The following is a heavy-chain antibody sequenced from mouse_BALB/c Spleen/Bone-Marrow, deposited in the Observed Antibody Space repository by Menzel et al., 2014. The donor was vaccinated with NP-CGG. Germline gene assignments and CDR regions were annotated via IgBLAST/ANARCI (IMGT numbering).Heavy chain of an antibody. Sequence: EVKVVESGGGLVQPGGSLKLSCAASGFPFSRYDMSWVRQTPDMRLELVANINSNGGGTYYPDSVKGRFTISRDNAKNTLYLRMSGLKSEDTAMYFCARGGVKVWFAYWGQGTLVTVSA. J-gene: IGHJ3*01. V-gene: IGHV5-6-3*01. CDR2: INSNGGGT. CDR3: ARGGVKVWFAY. D-gene: IGHD2-2*01. CDR1: GFPFSRYD.